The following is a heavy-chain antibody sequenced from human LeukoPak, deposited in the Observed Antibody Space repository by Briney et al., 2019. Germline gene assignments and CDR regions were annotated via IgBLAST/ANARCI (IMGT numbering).Heavy chain of an antibody. J-gene: IGHJ4*02. V-gene: IGHV4-59*11. CDR3: ARSYYYDRSGSRHYYFDS. CDR1: GGSISNHY. D-gene: IGHD3-22*01. Sequence: SETLSLTCTVSGGSISNHYWNWIRQPPGKGREWIGHIYYSGSTNYNPSLKSRVTISVDRSKTQFSLNLSSVTAADTAVYYCARSYYYDRSGSRHYYFDSWGQGTLVTVSS. CDR2: IYYSGST.